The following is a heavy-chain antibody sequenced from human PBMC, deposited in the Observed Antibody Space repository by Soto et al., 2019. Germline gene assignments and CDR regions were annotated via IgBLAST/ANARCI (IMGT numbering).Heavy chain of an antibody. V-gene: IGHV1-3*01. CDR3: ARGQFSTIFGVVQSWFDH. Sequence: ASVKVSCKASGYTFTSYAMHWVRQAPGQRLEWMGWISAGNGNTKYSQKLQGRVTITRDTSARTAYMELSSLRSEDTAVYYCARGQFSTIFGVVQSWFDHWGQGTLVTVSS. CDR1: GYTFTSYA. CDR2: ISAGNGNT. J-gene: IGHJ5*02. D-gene: IGHD3-3*01.